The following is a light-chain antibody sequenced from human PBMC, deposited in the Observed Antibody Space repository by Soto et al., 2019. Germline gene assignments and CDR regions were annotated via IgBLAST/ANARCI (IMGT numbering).Light chain of an antibody. CDR1: QSVSSY. Sequence: DIVLTHSPATLSLSPGERATLSCGASQSVSSYLAWYQQKPGQAPRLLIYDASNRATGIPARFSGSGSGTDFTLTISSLEPEDFAVYYCQQRSNWPLTFGGGTKVDIK. J-gene: IGKJ4*01. V-gene: IGKV3-11*01. CDR3: QQRSNWPLT. CDR2: DAS.